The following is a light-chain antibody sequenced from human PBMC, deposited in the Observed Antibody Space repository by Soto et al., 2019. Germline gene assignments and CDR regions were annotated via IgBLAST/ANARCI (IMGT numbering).Light chain of an antibody. CDR2: AAS. V-gene: IGKV1-39*01. CDR1: QSISSF. CDR3: QQSFSSPIT. J-gene: IGKJ5*01. Sequence: IQVTQSASSLSASLGDRVTITCLSSQSISSFLNWYQQNPGKAPKLLIYAASSLQSGVPSRFSGSGSGTDFTITISSLQTKDFATYYCQQSFSSPITFGQGTRLEIK.